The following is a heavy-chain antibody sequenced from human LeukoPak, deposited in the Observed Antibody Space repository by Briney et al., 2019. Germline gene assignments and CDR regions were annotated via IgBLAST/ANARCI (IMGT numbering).Heavy chain of an antibody. V-gene: IGHV4-34*01. J-gene: IGHJ5*02. CDR3: ARGFLRRWFDP. D-gene: IGHD2/OR15-2a*01. Sequence: SETLSLTCAVYGGSFSGYYWSWIRQPPGKGLEWIGEINHSGSTNYNPPLKSRVTISVDTSKNQFSLKLSSVTAADTAVYYCARGFLRRWFDPWGQGTLVTVSS. CDR1: GGSFSGYY. CDR2: INHSGST.